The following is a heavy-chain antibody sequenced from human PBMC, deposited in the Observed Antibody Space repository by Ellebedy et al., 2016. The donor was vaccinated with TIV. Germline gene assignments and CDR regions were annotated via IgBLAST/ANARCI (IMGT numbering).Heavy chain of an antibody. CDR2: IYFSGNT. D-gene: IGHD3-3*01. Sequence: GSLRLXCSVSDGSISSSNYYWGWIRQPPGQGLEWIGSIYFSGNTYYNLSLKSRVSISVDTSKRQFSLRLNAVTAADTAVYYCARQGFWSGSGTEHFQHWGQGSLVIVSS. J-gene: IGHJ1*01. CDR1: DGSISSSNYY. V-gene: IGHV4-39*01. CDR3: ARQGFWSGSGTEHFQH.